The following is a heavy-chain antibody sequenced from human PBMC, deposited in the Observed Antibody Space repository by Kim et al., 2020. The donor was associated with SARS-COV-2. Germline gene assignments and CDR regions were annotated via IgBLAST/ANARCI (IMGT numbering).Heavy chain of an antibody. Sequence: KFQGRVTITADKSTSTAYMELSSLRSEDTAVYYCARMGCSGGSCYSEVDYWGQGTLVTVSS. J-gene: IGHJ4*02. V-gene: IGHV1-69*02. D-gene: IGHD2-15*01. CDR3: ARMGCSGGSCYSEVDY.